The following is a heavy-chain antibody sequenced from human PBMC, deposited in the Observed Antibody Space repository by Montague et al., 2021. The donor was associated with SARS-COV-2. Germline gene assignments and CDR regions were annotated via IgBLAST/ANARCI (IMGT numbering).Heavy chain of an antibody. D-gene: IGHD1-1*01. CDR2: TYYRSKWYT. Sequence: CAISEDSVSSNSAAWNWIRQSPSGGLEWLGRTYYRSKWYTDYAPSVKTRITITPDTSNNQFSLHLNSVTPGDSAVYYCAREGTVPGPRGIYFDDWGQGTLVTVSS. CDR3: AREGTVPGPRGIYFDD. J-gene: IGHJ4*02. CDR1: EDSVSSNSAA. V-gene: IGHV6-1*01.